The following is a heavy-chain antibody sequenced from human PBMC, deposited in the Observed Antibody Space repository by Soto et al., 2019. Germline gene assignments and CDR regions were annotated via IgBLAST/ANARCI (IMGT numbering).Heavy chain of an antibody. CDR3: AREYYYDSSGYSPDAFDI. CDR1: GGSISSGDYY. CDR2: IYYSGST. Sequence: SETLSLTCTVSGGSISSGDYYWSWIRQPPGKALEWIGYIYYSGSTYYNPSLKSRVTISVDTSKNQFSLKLSSVTAADTAVYYCAREYYYDSSGYSPDAFDIWGQGTMVTVSS. D-gene: IGHD3-22*01. V-gene: IGHV4-30-4*01. J-gene: IGHJ3*02.